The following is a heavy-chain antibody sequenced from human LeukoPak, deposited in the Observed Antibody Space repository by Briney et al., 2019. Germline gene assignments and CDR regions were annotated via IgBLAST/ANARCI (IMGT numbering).Heavy chain of an antibody. CDR3: ARMMGYFGEPKYYYAMDV. CDR2: LSSGATTI. Sequence: PGGSLRLSCVGSGYTFSDYYLTWIRQAPGKGLEWVSYLSSGATTIYYADSVRGRFTISRDNAKNSLYLQMNSLRPEDTAVYYCARMMGYFGEPKYYYAMDVWGQGTTVTVSS. J-gene: IGHJ6*02. D-gene: IGHD3-10*01. CDR1: GYTFSDYY. V-gene: IGHV3-11*01.